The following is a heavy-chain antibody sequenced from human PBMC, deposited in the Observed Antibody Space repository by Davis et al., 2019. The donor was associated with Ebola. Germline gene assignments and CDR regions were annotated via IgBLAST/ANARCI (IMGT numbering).Heavy chain of an antibody. CDR1: GFTFSSYW. V-gene: IGHV3-30*18. CDR2: ISYDGSNK. D-gene: IGHD2-21*02. CDR3: AKALVTGYFDY. Sequence: GESLKISCAASGFTFSSYWMHWVRQAPGKGLEWVAVISYDGSNKYYADSVKGRFTISRDNSKNTLYLQMNSLRAEDTAVYYCAKALVTGYFDYWGQGTLVTVSS. J-gene: IGHJ4*02.